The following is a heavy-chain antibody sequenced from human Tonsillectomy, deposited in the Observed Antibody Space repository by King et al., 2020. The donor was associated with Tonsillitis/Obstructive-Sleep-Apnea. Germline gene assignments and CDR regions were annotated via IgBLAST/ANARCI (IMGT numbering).Heavy chain of an antibody. CDR2: IKQDGGEK. Sequence: VQLVESGGGLVQPGGSLRLSCAASGSTFSSYWMSWVRQAPGKGLEWGANIKQDGGEKYNVDSVKGRFTISRDNAKNSLYLQMNSLRAEDTAVYYCVRDGGSSGRIFDYWGQGTLVTVSS. D-gene: IGHD6-19*01. V-gene: IGHV3-7*03. CDR3: VRDGGSSGRIFDY. J-gene: IGHJ4*02. CDR1: GSTFSSYW.